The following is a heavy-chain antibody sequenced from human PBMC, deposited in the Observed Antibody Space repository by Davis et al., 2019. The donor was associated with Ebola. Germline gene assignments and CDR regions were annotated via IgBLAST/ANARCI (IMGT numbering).Heavy chain of an antibody. D-gene: IGHD1-26*01. J-gene: IGHJ4*02. CDR3: AKDDYHSGSPFDY. CDR2: ISYDGSNK. V-gene: IGHV3-30*18. Sequence: GESLKISCAASGFTFSSYGMHWVRQAPGKGLEWVAVISYDGSNKYYADSVKSRFTISRDNSKNTLYLQMNSLRAEDTAVYYCAKDDYHSGSPFDYWGQGTLVTVSS. CDR1: GFTFSSYG.